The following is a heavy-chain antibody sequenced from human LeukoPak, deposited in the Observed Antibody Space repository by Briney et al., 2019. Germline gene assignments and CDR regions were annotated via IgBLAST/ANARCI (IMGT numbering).Heavy chain of an antibody. CDR1: GLTVSNNY. CDR3: AKAGEVSAAEGLFDY. D-gene: IGHD6-13*01. Sequence: GGSLRLSCAASGLTVSNNYLSWVRQAPGKGLEWVSVLYVDGSTYYADSVKGRFTISRDNSKNTLYLQMNSLRAEDTAVYYCAKAGEVSAAEGLFDYWGQGTLVTVSS. J-gene: IGHJ4*02. V-gene: IGHV3-66*01. CDR2: LYVDGST.